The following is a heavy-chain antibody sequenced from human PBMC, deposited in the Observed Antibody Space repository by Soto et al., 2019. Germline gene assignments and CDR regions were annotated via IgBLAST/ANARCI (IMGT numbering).Heavy chain of an antibody. CDR2: IYPVDSDT. V-gene: IGHV5-51*01. J-gene: IGHJ3*02. CDR1: GYRFSSYW. D-gene: IGHD3-22*01. Sequence: GESLKISCKGSGYRFSSYWIVWVRQMPGKGLEWMGIIYPVDSDTRYSPSFQGQVTISADKSISTAYLQWSSVKASDTAMYYCAGLLFYFDSSGYGFDIWGPGTMVTVSS. CDR3: AGLLFYFDSSGYGFDI.